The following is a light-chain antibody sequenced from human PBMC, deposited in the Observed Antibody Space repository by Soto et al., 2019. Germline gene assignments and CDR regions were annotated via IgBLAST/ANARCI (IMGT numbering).Light chain of an antibody. V-gene: IGKV1-12*01. CDR1: RYNDNC. J-gene: IGKJ4*01. Sequence: IQMTQWPSSLSGSXGDRVTITGRPRRYNDNCLARHQQKPGIAPEIXXSDASNLQGVGPSRCSCSESVTEFTRTINSLQPEDFATYYGQQTNNFPLTFGGGTKVDIK. CDR2: DAS. CDR3: QQTNNFPLT.